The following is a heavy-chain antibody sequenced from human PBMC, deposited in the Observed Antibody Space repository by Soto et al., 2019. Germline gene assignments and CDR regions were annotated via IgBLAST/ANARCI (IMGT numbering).Heavy chain of an antibody. V-gene: IGHV3-23*01. CDR3: TGATHSDY. CDR1: GFPFNSYA. Sequence: EVRLLESGGGLVQPGGSLRLSCEASGFPFNSYAMSWVRQAPGKGLEWVSHIGGNGASTYYADSVKGRFTISRDNSKNTVYLQLDNLRADDTAVYYCTGATHSDYWGQGTLVTVSS. CDR2: IGGNGAST. J-gene: IGHJ4*02.